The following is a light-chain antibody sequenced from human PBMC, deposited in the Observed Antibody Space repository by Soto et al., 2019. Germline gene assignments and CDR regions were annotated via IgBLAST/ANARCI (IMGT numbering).Light chain of an antibody. Sequence: AGPVCGDRGTIKNTFCTGKKVVVGGYNYVSWYQHHPGKAPKLLIFEVSNRPSGVSNRFSGSKSGNTASLTISGLQSEDAADYYCASYTIKTTYVFGSGTKGTVL. CDR2: EVS. CDR1: KVVVGGYNY. V-gene: IGLV2-14*01. J-gene: IGLJ1*01. CDR3: ASYTIKTTYV.